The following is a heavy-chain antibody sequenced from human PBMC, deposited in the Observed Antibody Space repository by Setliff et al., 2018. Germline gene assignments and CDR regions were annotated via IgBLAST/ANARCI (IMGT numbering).Heavy chain of an antibody. CDR2: ISSSSSTI. Sequence: GSLRLSCAASGFTFSSYSMNWVRQAPGKGLEWVSSISSSSSTIYYADSVKGRSTISRDKHLLYLQMNSLRAEDTAVYYCCSGSYLFVYWGQGSLVTVSS. D-gene: IGHD1-26*01. V-gene: IGHV3-21*06. CDR3: CSGSYLFVY. J-gene: IGHJ4*02. CDR1: GFTFSSYS.